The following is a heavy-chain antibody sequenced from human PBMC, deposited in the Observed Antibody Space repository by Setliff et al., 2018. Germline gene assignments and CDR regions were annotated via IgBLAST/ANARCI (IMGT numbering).Heavy chain of an antibody. D-gene: IGHD3-3*01. CDR2: INPNSGGT. Sequence: ASVKVSCKASGDTSTTYAIHWVRQAPGQGLEWMGWINPNSGGTNYAQKFQGWVTMTRDTSISTAYMELSRLRSDDTAVYYCARGRDFWSGYLVYWGQGTLVTVSS. J-gene: IGHJ4*02. CDR3: ARGRDFWSGYLVY. V-gene: IGHV1-2*04. CDR1: GDTSTTYA.